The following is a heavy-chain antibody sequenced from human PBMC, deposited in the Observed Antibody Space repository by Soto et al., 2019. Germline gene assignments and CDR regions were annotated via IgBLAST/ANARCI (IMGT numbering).Heavy chain of an antibody. CDR2: INPSGGST. D-gene: IGHD3-22*01. CDR1: GYTFTSYY. CDR3: ARDISMIVVSSHAFDI. J-gene: IGHJ3*02. V-gene: IGHV1-46*01. Sequence: GASVKVSCKASGYTFTSYYMHWVRQAPGQGLEWMGIINPSGGSTSYAQKFQGRVTMTRDTSTSTVYMELSSLRSEDTAVYYCARDISMIVVSSHAFDIWGQGTMVTVSS.